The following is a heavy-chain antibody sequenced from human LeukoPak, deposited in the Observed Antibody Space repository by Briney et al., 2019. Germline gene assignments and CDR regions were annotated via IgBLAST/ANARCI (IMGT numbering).Heavy chain of an antibody. D-gene: IGHD2-15*01. CDR2: IYYSGST. V-gene: IGHV4-39*01. CDR1: GDSINSSNYY. CDR3: VRHGGLAFVVQAFDP. Sequence: SETLSLTCTVSGDSINSSNYYWAWIRQPPGTGLEWIGSIYYSGSTYYNPSLKSRLTISIDASRNQFSLKLTSVTAADTAVYFCVRHGGLAFVVQAFDPWSQGTLVTVSS. J-gene: IGHJ5*02.